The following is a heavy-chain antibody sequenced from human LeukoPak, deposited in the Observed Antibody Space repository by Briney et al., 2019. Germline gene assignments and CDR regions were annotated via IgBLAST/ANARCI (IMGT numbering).Heavy chain of an antibody. CDR1: GFTFSTYA. CDR3: ARQAAGVVY. J-gene: IGHJ4*02. D-gene: IGHD6-13*01. Sequence: GGSLRLSCAASGFTFSTYAMPWVRQAPGKGLEYVSGITRKGDSTYYADSVKGRFTISRDNSKNTLYLQMGGLRAEDMAVYYCARQAAGVVYWGQGTLVTVSS. V-gene: IGHV3-64*02. CDR2: ITRKGDST.